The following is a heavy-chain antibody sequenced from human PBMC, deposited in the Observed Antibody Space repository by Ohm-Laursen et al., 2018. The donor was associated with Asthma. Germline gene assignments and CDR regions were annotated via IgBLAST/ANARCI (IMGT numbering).Heavy chain of an antibody. V-gene: IGHV3-33*01. J-gene: IGHJ4*02. D-gene: IGHD3-10*01. CDR1: GFTFSSCG. Sequence: SLRLSCTASGFTFSSCGMHWVRQAPGKGLEWVAVIWYDGSNKYYADSVKGRFTISRDNSKNTLYLQMNSLRAEDTAVYYCARDWMVRGVTEPDYWGQGTLVTVSS. CDR3: ARDWMVRGVTEPDY. CDR2: IWYDGSNK.